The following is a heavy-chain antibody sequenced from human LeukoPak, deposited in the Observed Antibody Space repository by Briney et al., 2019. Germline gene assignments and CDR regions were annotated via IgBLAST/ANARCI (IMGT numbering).Heavy chain of an antibody. V-gene: IGHV3-23*01. CDR1: GFTFSNYG. J-gene: IGHJ4*02. D-gene: IGHD6-13*01. Sequence: GGSLRLSCAASGFTFSNYGMSRVRQAPGKGLEWVSAISGSGGSTYYADSVKGRFTISRDNSKNTMYLQMNSLRAEDTAVYNCAKDRQQLANLDYWGQRTLVTVSS. CDR2: ISGSGGST. CDR3: AKDRQQLANLDY.